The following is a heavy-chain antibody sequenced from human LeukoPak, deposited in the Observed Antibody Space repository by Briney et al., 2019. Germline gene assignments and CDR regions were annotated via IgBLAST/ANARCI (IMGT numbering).Heavy chain of an antibody. V-gene: IGHV3-23*01. Sequence: GGSLRLSCAASGFTFSSYGMSWVRQAPGKGLEWVSAISGSGGSTYYADSVKGRSTISRDNSKNTLYLQMNSLRAEDTAVYYCARGRGELTFVYWGQGTLVTVSS. CDR3: ARGRGELTFVY. CDR1: GFTFSSYG. D-gene: IGHD1-26*01. J-gene: IGHJ4*02. CDR2: ISGSGGST.